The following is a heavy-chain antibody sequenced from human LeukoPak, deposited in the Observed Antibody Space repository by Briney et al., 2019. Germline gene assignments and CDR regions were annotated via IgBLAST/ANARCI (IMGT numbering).Heavy chain of an antibody. Sequence: SETLSLTCTVSGDSFSNYYWSWIRQPPGKGLEWIGNIYPSGNTNSNPSLKSRVTMSVDTSKRQFSQKLSSVTAADTAVFYCARHGLNYYFMDVWGRGTTVTVSS. CDR2: IYPSGNT. CDR1: GDSFSNYY. D-gene: IGHD2-8*01. J-gene: IGHJ6*03. CDR3: ARHGLNYYFMDV. V-gene: IGHV4-4*09.